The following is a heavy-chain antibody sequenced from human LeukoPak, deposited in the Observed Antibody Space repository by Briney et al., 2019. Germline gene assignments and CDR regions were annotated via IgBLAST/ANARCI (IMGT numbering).Heavy chain of an antibody. Sequence: ASVKVSCKTSGFIFTGYNIHWVRQAPGQGLEWMGWINPNSGGTYYTQHFQGRVSMTLDTSISTAYMELSRLRSDDTAVYYCASSKPGEQFDYWGQGTLVTVSS. V-gene: IGHV1-2*02. CDR1: GFIFTGYN. J-gene: IGHJ4*02. CDR3: ASSKPGEQFDY. D-gene: IGHD1/OR15-1a*01. CDR2: INPNSGGT.